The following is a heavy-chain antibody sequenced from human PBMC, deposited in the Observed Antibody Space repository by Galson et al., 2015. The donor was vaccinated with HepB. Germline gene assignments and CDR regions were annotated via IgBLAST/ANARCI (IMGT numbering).Heavy chain of an antibody. D-gene: IGHD2-8*02. CDR2: ITTSSTYI. V-gene: IGHV3-21*01. J-gene: IGHJ4*02. CDR1: GFTFHTYD. CDR3: IAGGVSYFNY. Sequence: SLRLSCAASGFTFHTYDMNWVRQAPGKGLEWVSSITTSSTYIFYADSVKGRFTISRDNAKNSLYLQMNSLRSEDTAIYYCIAGGVSYFNYWGQGTLVTVSS.